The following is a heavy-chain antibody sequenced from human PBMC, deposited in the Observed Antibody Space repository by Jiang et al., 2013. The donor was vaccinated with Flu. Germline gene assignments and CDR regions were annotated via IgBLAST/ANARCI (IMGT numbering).Heavy chain of an antibody. Sequence: GSGLVKPSETLSLTCTVSGGSISSSSYYWGWIRQPPGKGLEWIGSIYYSGSTYYNPSLKSRVTISVDTSKNQFSLKLSSVTAADTAVYYCASVSHKVGAGSHFDYWGQGTLVTVSS. CDR3: ASVSHKVGAGSHFDY. J-gene: IGHJ4*02. D-gene: IGHD1-26*01. CDR2: IYYSGST. V-gene: IGHV4-39*01. CDR1: GGSISSSSYY.